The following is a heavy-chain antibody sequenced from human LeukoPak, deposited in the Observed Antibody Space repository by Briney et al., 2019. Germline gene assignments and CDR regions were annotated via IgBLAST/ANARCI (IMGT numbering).Heavy chain of an antibody. CDR1: GFTFSDYN. Sequence: PGGSLGLSCAASGFTFSDYNMNWVRQAPGKGLEWVSSISSSSNYIYYADSVKGRFTISRDNAKNSLYVQVNSLRAEDTAVYYCARGYCSSTSCYFDSWGLGTLVTVSS. J-gene: IGHJ4*02. CDR3: ARGYCSSTSCYFDS. D-gene: IGHD2-2*01. CDR2: ISSSSNYI. V-gene: IGHV3-21*01.